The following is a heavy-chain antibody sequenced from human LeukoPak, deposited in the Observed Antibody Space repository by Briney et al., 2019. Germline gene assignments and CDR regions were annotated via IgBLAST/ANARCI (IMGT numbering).Heavy chain of an antibody. V-gene: IGHV4-59*08. CDR1: GGSISSYY. J-gene: IGHJ4*02. CDR2: IYYSGST. CDR3: ARYVSSPGSGSYWYFDY. D-gene: IGHD3-10*01. Sequence: SETLSLTCTVSGGSISSYYWSWIRQPPGKGLEWIGYIYYSGSTNYNPSLKSRVTISVDTSKNQFSLKLSSVTAADTAVYYCARYVSSPGSGSYWYFDYWGQGTLVTVSS.